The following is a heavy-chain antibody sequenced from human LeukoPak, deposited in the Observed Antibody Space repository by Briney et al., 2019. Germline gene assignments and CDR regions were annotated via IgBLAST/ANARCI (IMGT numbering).Heavy chain of an antibody. J-gene: IGHJ4*02. Sequence: GGSLRLSCSVSGFTFSTYVMHWVRQAPGKGLEYISAISSNGDNTYYADSVKGRFTISRDNSKNTLYLQMSSLKADDTAVYYCVRGTGYWGQGTLVTVSS. CDR3: VRGTGY. CDR2: ISSNGDNT. V-gene: IGHV3-64D*06. CDR1: GFTFSTYV.